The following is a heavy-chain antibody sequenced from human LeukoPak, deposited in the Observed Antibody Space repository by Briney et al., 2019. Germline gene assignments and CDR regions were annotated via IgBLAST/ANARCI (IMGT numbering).Heavy chain of an antibody. Sequence: GESLKISCKGSGYSFTNYWIGWVRQMPGKGLEWMGIIYPGDYNARYSPSFQGQVTISADKSINTAYLQWSSLKASDTAMYYCARQSRFGEFDYWGQGTLVTVSS. D-gene: IGHD3-10*01. CDR2: IYPGDYNA. CDR3: ARQSRFGEFDY. V-gene: IGHV5-51*01. CDR1: GYSFTNYW. J-gene: IGHJ4*02.